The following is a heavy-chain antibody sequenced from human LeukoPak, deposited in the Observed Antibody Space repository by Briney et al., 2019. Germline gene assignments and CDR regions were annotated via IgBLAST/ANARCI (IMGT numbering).Heavy chain of an antibody. CDR1: GGSISSSSYY. CDR2: MYHSGST. J-gene: IGHJ4*02. V-gene: IGHV4-39*01. Sequence: SGTLSLTCTVSGGSISSSSYYWGWIRQPPGKGLEWIGSMYHSGSTYYNPSLKSRVTISVDTSKNQFSLKLSSVTAADTAVYYCARQDYDILTGYYPPDYWGQGTLVTVSS. CDR3: ARQDYDILTGYYPPDY. D-gene: IGHD3-9*01.